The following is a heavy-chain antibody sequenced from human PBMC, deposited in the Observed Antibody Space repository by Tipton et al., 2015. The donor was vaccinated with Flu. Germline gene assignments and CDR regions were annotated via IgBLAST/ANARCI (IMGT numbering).Heavy chain of an antibody. CDR3: ARRLPVAGTGFSY. CDR1: GFTVSSNY. J-gene: IGHJ4*02. Sequence: SLRLSCAASGFTVSSNYMSWVRQAPGKGLEWVSVIYSGGSTYYADSVKGRFTISRDNSKNTLYLQMNSLRAEDTAVYYCARRLPVAGTGFSYWGQGTLVTVSS. V-gene: IGHV3-66*02. CDR2: IYSGGST. D-gene: IGHD6-19*01.